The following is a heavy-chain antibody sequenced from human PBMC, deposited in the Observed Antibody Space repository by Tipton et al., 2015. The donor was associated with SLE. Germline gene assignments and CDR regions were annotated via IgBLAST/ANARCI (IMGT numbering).Heavy chain of an antibody. CDR1: GGSFSGYF. CDR2: INHSGST. D-gene: IGHD3-10*01. CDR3: ALLGSLLWFSPEGY. Sequence: TLSLTCAVYGGSFSGYFWSWTRQPPGTGLEWIGEINHSGSTNYNPSLKSRVTISVDTAKNQFSLKLSSVTAADTAVYYCALLGSLLWFSPEGYWGQGTLVTVSS. V-gene: IGHV4-34*01. J-gene: IGHJ4*02.